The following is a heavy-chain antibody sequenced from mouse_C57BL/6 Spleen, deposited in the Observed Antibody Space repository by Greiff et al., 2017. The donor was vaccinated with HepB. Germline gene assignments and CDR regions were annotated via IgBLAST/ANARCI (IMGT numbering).Heavy chain of an antibody. CDR3: ARDYYGSSGYFDV. CDR1: GYSITSGYY. Sequence: ESGPGLVEPSQSLSLTCSVTGYSITSGYYWNWIRQFPGNKLEWMGYISYDGSNNYNPSLKNRISITRDTSKNQFFLKLNSVTTEDTATYYCARDYYGSSGYFDVWGTGTTVTVSS. D-gene: IGHD1-1*01. J-gene: IGHJ1*03. V-gene: IGHV3-6*01. CDR2: ISYDGSN.